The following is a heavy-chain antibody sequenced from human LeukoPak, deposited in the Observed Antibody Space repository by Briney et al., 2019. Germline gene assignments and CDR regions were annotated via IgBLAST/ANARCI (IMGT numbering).Heavy chain of an antibody. V-gene: IGHV3-64*01. CDR2: ISSNGGST. Sequence: PGGSLRLSCAASGFTFSSYAMHWVRQAPGKGLEYVSAISSNGGSTYYANSVKGRFTISRDNSKNTLYLQMGSLRAEDMAVYYCARQGSSSSPAAFDYWGQGTLVTVSS. CDR1: GFTFSSYA. D-gene: IGHD6-6*01. CDR3: ARQGSSSSPAAFDY. J-gene: IGHJ4*02.